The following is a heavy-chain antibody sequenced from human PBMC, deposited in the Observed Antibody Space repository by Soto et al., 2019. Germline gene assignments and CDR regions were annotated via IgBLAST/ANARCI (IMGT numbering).Heavy chain of an antibody. CDR2: ISYDGSNK. D-gene: IGHD2-15*01. V-gene: IGHV3-30-3*01. J-gene: IGHJ3*02. CDR1: GFTFSSYA. CDR3: ARHDRIVVVVAATPGAFDI. Sequence: GSLRLSCAASGFTFSSYAMHWVRQAPGKGLEWVAVISYDGSNKYYADSVKGRFTISRDNSKNTLYLQMNSLRAEDTAVYYCARHDRIVVVVAATPGAFDIWGQGTMVTVSS.